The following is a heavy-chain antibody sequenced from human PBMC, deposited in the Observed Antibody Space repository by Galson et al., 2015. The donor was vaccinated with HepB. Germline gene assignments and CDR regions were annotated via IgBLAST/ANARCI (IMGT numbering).Heavy chain of an antibody. V-gene: IGHV3-23*01. J-gene: IGHJ4*02. CDR1: GFTVRYSA. CDR2: ITPSGDNT. CDR3: AKVFPEKTDGWYRQALYYFDS. Sequence: SLRLACAASGFTVRYSAMRWVGQAPGKGLEWVPAITPSGDNTSSAAAMKGRFTISRDNSQNTLFSQMNSLRADDTAIYFCAKVFPEKTDGWYRQALYYFDSWGQGTRVTVPS. D-gene: IGHD6-19*01.